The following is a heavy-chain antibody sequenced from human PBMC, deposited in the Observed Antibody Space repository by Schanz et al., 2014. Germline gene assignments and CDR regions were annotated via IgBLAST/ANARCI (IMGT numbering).Heavy chain of an antibody. CDR2: TYSGGIT. D-gene: IGHD2-15*01. CDR3: ARDPGGTKTHGP. J-gene: IGHJ4*02. V-gene: IGHV3-66*01. CDR1: GFTVSNNY. Sequence: EVQLVESGGGLVQPGGSLRLSCAASGFTVSNNYMSWVRQGPGNGLECLPVTYSGGITKDVDSVQGRLIISRDYSKNTVYPQMSSLRAEHTAVYYCARDPGGTKTHGPWGQGTLVTVSS.